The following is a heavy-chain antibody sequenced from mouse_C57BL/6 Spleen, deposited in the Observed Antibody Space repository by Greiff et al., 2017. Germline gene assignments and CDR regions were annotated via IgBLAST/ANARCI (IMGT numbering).Heavy chain of an antibody. CDR1: GFTFSSYA. J-gene: IGHJ2*01. Sequence: DVQLVESGGGLVKPGGSLKLSCAASGFTFSSYAMSWVRQTPEKRLEWVATISDGGSYTYYPDNVKGRFTISRDNAKNNLYLQMSHLKSEDTAMYYCARRIYYGNYGGYFDYWGQGTTLTVSS. D-gene: IGHD2-1*01. CDR2: ISDGGSYT. CDR3: ARRIYYGNYGGYFDY. V-gene: IGHV5-4*01.